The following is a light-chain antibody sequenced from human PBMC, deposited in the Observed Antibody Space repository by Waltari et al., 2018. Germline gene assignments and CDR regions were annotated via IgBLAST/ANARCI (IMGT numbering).Light chain of an antibody. J-gene: IGLJ3*02. CDR2: GNN. CDR3: NSRDSSGNHLGV. Sequence: SSELTPDPAVSVALGQTVRITCQGYRLRRYYASWYQQKAGQAPVLVIYGNNNPPSGSPDRFAGSSSVNTASLTITGAQAEDEADYYCNSRDSSGNHLGVFGGGTKLTVL. CDR1: RLRRYY. V-gene: IGLV3-19*01.